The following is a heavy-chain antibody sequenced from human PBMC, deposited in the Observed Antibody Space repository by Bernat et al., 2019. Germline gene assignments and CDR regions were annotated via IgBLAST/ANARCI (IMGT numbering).Heavy chain of an antibody. V-gene: IGHV1-2*06. CDR3: ATDSVAVAGTAPFDY. CDR1: GYTFTGYY. J-gene: IGHJ4*02. CDR2: INPNSGGT. D-gene: IGHD6-19*01. Sequence: QVQLVQSGAEVKKPGASVKVSCKASGYTFTGYYMHWVRQAPGQGLEWMGRINPNSGGTNYAQKFQGRVTMTEDTSTDTAYMELSSLRSEDTAVYYCATDSVAVAGTAPFDYWGQGTLVTVSS.